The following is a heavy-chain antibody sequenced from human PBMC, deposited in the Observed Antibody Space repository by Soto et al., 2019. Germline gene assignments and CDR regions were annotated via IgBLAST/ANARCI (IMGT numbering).Heavy chain of an antibody. D-gene: IGHD2-21*02. V-gene: IGHV1-69*02. Sequence: ASVKVSCKASGGTFSSYTISWVRQAPGQRREWMGRIIPSLGNAKYAQKFQGRVTITGDTSASTAYMELSSLRSEDTAVYYCARSIVVVTALDYWGQGTLVTVSS. CDR1: GGTFSSYT. CDR2: IIPSLGNA. J-gene: IGHJ4*02. CDR3: ARSIVVVTALDY.